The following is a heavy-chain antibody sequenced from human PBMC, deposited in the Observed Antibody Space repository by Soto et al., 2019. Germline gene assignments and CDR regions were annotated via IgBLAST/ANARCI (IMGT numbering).Heavy chain of an antibody. CDR3: ARGLEPDILTGYNWFDP. J-gene: IGHJ5*02. CDR1: GGSFSGYY. D-gene: IGHD3-9*01. CDR2: INHSGST. Sequence: PSETLSLTCAVYGGSFSGYYWSWIRQPPGKGLERIGEINHSGSTNYNPSLKSRVTISVDTSKNQFSLKLSSVTAADTAVYYCARGLEPDILTGYNWFDPWGQGTLVTVS. V-gene: IGHV4-34*01.